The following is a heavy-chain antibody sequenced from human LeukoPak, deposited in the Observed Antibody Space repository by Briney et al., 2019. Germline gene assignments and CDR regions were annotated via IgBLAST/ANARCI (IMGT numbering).Heavy chain of an antibody. CDR1: GGSISSYY. V-gene: IGHV4-59*01. CDR3: AREGVTKPFDY. J-gene: IGHJ4*02. Sequence: SETLCLTCTVSGGSISSYYWSWIRQPPGKGLEWIGYIYYSGSTNYNPSLKSRVTISVDTSKNQFSLKLSSVTAADTAVYYCAREGVTKPFDYWGQGTLVTVSS. D-gene: IGHD2-21*02. CDR2: IYYSGST.